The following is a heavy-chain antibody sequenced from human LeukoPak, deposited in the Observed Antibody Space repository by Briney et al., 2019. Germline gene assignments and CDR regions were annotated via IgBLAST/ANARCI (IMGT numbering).Heavy chain of an antibody. CDR1: GFIFSSHE. CDR2: INTSGRTK. V-gene: IGHV3-48*03. CDR3: ARGDYGAFYGMDV. J-gene: IGHJ6*02. D-gene: IGHD4-17*01. Sequence: SGGSLRLSCGASGFIFSSHEMNWVRQAPGKGLEWVSFINTSGRTKYYADSVKGRFTISRDNAQNALYLQVNSLKVEDTAIYYCARGDYGAFYGMDVWGPGTTVTVSS.